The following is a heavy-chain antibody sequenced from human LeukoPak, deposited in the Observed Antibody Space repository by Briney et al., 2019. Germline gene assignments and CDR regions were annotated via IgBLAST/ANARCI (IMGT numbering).Heavy chain of an antibody. CDR1: GYTFTSYG. J-gene: IGHJ5*02. CDR2: ISAYNGNT. V-gene: IGHV1-18*01. D-gene: IGHD3-3*01. CDR3: ARMRGHYDFWSGYYFNNWFNP. Sequence: GASVKVSCKASGYTFTSYGISWVRQAPGQGLEWMGWISAYNGNTNYAQKLQGRVTMTTDTSTSTAYMELRSLRSDDTAVYYCARMRGHYDFWSGYYFNNWFNPWGQGTLVTVSS.